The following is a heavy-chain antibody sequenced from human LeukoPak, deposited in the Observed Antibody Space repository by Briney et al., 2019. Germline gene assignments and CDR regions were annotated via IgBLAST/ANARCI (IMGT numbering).Heavy chain of an antibody. J-gene: IGHJ5*02. D-gene: IGHD6-19*01. V-gene: IGHV1-2*02. CDR3: VREYEEGLAVSGFDP. Sequence: ASVKVSCKASGYTFTAYYVHWVRQAPGQGLEWMGWISPNNGGTLYAERFQGRVTLTRDTSISTAYMELSRLRSDDTAVYYCVREYEEGLAVSGFDPWGQGTHVTVSS. CDR2: ISPNNGGT. CDR1: GYTFTAYY.